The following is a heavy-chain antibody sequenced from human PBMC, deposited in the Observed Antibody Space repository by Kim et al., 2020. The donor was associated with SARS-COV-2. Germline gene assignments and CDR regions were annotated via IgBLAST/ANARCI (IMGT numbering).Heavy chain of an antibody. J-gene: IGHJ6*02. CDR3: ARDLESGSSHYYYYYGMDV. CDR2: IWYDGSNK. D-gene: IGHD1-26*01. Sequence: LSLTCAASGFTFSSYGMHWVRQAPGKGLEWVAVIWYDGSNKYYADSVKGRFTISRDNSKNTLYLQMNSLRAEDTAVYYCARDLESGSSHYYYYYGMDVWGQGTTVTVSS. CDR1: GFTFSSYG. V-gene: IGHV3-33*01.